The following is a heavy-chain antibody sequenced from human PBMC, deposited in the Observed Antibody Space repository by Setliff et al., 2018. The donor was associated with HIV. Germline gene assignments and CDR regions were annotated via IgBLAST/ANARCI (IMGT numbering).Heavy chain of an antibody. Sequence: ASVKVSCKASGYTFTDFYMHWVRQAPGQGLEWVALINPSGGNTTYARNLEGRVTVTRDTSTDTVYMDLNSLRSDDTAVYYCARGGPLYDGLTAYNLYLNLYFFNMDVWGRGTTVTV. D-gene: IGHD3-9*01. CDR1: GYTFTDFY. CDR3: ARGGPLYDGLTAYNLYLNLYFFNMDV. V-gene: IGHV1-46*01. J-gene: IGHJ6*03. CDR2: INPSGGNT.